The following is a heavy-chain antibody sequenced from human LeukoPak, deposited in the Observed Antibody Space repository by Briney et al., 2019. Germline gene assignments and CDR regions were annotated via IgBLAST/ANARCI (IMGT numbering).Heavy chain of an antibody. CDR2: IYYSGTT. V-gene: IGHV4-59*01. CDR3: ARLRYSSGQDY. Sequence: SETLSLTCTGSGGSISTYYWSWIRQPPGKGLEWIGYIYYSGTTNYNPSLKSRVTISVDTSKNQFSLKLSSVTAADTAVYYCARLRYSSGQDYWGQGTLVTVSS. CDR1: GGSISTYY. J-gene: IGHJ4*02. D-gene: IGHD6-19*01.